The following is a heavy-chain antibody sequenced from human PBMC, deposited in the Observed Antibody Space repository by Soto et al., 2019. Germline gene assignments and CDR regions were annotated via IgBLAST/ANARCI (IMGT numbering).Heavy chain of an antibody. CDR3: ARKELLWDYFDY. D-gene: IGHD1-26*01. J-gene: IGHJ4*02. V-gene: IGHV3-33*01. CDR2: IWYDGSNK. CDR1: GFTFSSYG. Sequence: QVQLVESGGGVVQPGRSLRLSCAASGFTFSSYGMHWVRQAPGKGLEWVAGIWYDGSNKYYADSVKGRFTISRDNSKNTLYLQMNSLRAEDTAVYYCARKELLWDYFDYWGQGTLVTVSS.